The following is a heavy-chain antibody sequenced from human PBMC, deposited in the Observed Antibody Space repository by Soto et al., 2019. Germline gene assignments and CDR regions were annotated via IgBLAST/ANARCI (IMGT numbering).Heavy chain of an antibody. CDR1: GFSLSTTAEG. Sequence: QITLKESGPTLVKPTQTLTLTCTFSGFSLSTTAEGVGWIRQPPGKALEWLALIYWDDDERYSPSLKSRLTITKYPSKNQVVLTMTNVDPVDSATYYCAHGSCSSADCYPNPYLDYWGQGILVTVSS. J-gene: IGHJ4*02. CDR3: AHGSCSSADCYPNPYLDY. CDR2: IYWDDDE. V-gene: IGHV2-5*02. D-gene: IGHD2-2*01.